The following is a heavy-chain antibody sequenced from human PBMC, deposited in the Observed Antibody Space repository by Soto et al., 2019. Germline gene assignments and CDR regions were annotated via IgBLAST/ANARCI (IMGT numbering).Heavy chain of an antibody. Sequence: LRLSCAASGFTFSSYAMHWVRQAPGKGLEWVAVISYDGSNKYYADSVKGRFTISRDNSKNTLYLQMNSLRAEDTAVYYCARAYCSGGSCYFDYWGQGTLVTVSS. V-gene: IGHV3-30-3*01. CDR3: ARAYCSGGSCYFDY. J-gene: IGHJ4*02. CDR1: GFTFSSYA. D-gene: IGHD2-15*01. CDR2: ISYDGSNK.